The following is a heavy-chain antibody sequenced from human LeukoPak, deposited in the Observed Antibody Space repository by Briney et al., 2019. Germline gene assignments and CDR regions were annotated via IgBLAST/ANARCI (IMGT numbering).Heavy chain of an antibody. J-gene: IGHJ4*02. V-gene: IGHV3-69-1*01. CDR2: SGTGGRT. CDR1: GFIFSDYV. CDR3: ARDRSGMIVVVHFDY. D-gene: IGHD3-22*01. Sequence: PGGSLRLSCAGSGFIFSDYVMSWVRQAPGKGLEWVSASGTGGRTYYADSVKGRFTISRDNAKNSLYLQMNSLRAEDTAVYYCARDRSGMIVVVHFDYWGQGTLVTVSS.